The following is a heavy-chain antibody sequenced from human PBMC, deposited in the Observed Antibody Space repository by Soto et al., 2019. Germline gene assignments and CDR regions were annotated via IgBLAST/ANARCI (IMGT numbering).Heavy chain of an antibody. D-gene: IGHD3-22*01. V-gene: IGHV1-69*13. CDR3: ARGGQDYYDSSGYSRYFDY. Sequence: SVKVSCKASGGTFSSYAISWLRQSAGQGLEWMGGIIPIFGTANYAQKFQGRVTITADESTSTAYMELSSLRSEDTAVYYCARGGQDYYDSSGYSRYFDYWGQGTLVTVSS. J-gene: IGHJ4*02. CDR1: GGTFSSYA. CDR2: IIPIFGTA.